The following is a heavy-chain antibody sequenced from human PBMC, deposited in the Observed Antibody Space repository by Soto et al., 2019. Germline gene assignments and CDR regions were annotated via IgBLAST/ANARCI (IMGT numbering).Heavy chain of an antibody. CDR3: ARDPKTSGGQHWAFNYFDS. J-gene: IGHJ4*02. Sequence: GRALRLSCADSGVSCSISTMHWVRQSPGKGPEWVALISYDGTNKFYADSVKGRFTISRDNSKSTLYLQVDSLRPEDAAVYYCARDPKTSGGQHWAFNYFDSWGQGTLVAVSS. CDR2: ISYDGTNK. D-gene: IGHD7-27*01. CDR1: GVSCSIST. V-gene: IGHV3-30-3*01.